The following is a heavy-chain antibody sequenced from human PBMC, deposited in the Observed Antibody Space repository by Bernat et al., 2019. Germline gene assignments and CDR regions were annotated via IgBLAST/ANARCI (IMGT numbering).Heavy chain of an antibody. V-gene: IGHV3-23*01. CDR1: GFTFSSYA. D-gene: IGHD2-15*01. J-gene: IGHJ3*02. CDR2: ISGSGGST. Sequence: EVQLLESGGGLVQPGGSLRLSCAASGFTFSSYAMSWVRQAPGKGLEWVSAISGSGGSTYYADSVKGRFTISRDNSKNTLYLQMNSLRAEDTAVYYCAMDGSGGSCYSVDAFDIWGQGTMVTVSS. CDR3: AMDGSGGSCYSVDAFDI.